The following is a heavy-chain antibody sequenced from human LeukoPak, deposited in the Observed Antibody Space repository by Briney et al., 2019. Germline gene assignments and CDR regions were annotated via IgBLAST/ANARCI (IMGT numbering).Heavy chain of an antibody. CDR3: TRDGYSSGWYQYYYYYYMDV. V-gene: IGHV3-49*03. J-gene: IGHJ6*03. Sequence: GGSLRLSCSTSGFTFGDYPMSWFRQAPGKGLEWVGYIRNKEYGETTEYAASVKGRSSISRDDSESIAYLQMNSLKTEDTAVYYCTRDGYSSGWYQYYYYYYMDVWGKGTTVTVSS. CDR1: GFTFGDYP. CDR2: IRNKEYGETT. D-gene: IGHD6-19*01.